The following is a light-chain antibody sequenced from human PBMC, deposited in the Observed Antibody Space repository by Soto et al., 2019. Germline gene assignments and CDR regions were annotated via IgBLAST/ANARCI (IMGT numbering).Light chain of an antibody. J-gene: IGLJ2*01. V-gene: IGLV2-14*01. CDR3: SSYTTIKTVV. CDR2: EVS. Sequence: QSVLTQPASVSGSPGQSITISCTGTSSDVGGYNYVSWYQQHPGKAPRLMIYEVSNRPSGISDRFSGFKSANTAYLTISGVQPEDEADYHCSSYTTIKTVVFGGGTKLTVL. CDR1: SSDVGGYNY.